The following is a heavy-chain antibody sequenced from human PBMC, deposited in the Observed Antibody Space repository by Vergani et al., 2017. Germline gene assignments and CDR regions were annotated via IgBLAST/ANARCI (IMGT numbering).Heavy chain of an antibody. CDR3: VCEGSYCGYTACRNPSYVYYYHMDV. V-gene: IGHV3-33*01. Sequence: QVQLVESGGGVVQPGRSLRLPCTSSGFTFSTYAMHWVRQAPGKGLEWVAIIYYDGSKKYYADSVKGRFTISRDNSRNTLDLLMSSLRAEDTAIYYCVCEGSYCGYTACRNPSYVYYYHMDVWGGEATVTVSS. J-gene: IGHJ6*03. D-gene: IGHD2-21*01. CDR1: GFTFSTYA. CDR2: IYYDGSKK.